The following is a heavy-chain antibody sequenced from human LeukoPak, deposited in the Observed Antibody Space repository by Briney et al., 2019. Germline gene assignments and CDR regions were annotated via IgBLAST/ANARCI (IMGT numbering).Heavy chain of an antibody. CDR3: AKVPMVYAPYFDY. D-gene: IGHD2-8*01. V-gene: IGHV3-30*02. J-gene: IGHJ4*02. Sequence: GGSLRLSCAASGFTFSSYGMHWVRQAPGKGLEWVAFIRYDGSNKYYADSVKGRFTISRDNSKNTLYLQMNSLRAEDTAVYYCAKVPMVYAPYFDYWGQGPLVTVSS. CDR1: GFTFSSYG. CDR2: IRYDGSNK.